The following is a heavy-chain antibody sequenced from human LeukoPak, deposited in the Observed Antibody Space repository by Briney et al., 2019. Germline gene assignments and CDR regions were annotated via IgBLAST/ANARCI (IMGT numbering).Heavy chain of an antibody. Sequence: GGSLRLSCAASGFTFSSYAMSWVRQAPGKGLEWVSAISGSGGSTYYADSVKGRFTISRDNSKNTLYLQMNSLRAEDTAVYYCARGPMVRGVREAFDIWGQGTMVTVSS. D-gene: IGHD3-10*01. CDR3: ARGPMVRGVREAFDI. V-gene: IGHV3-23*01. J-gene: IGHJ3*02. CDR2: ISGSGGST. CDR1: GFTFSSYA.